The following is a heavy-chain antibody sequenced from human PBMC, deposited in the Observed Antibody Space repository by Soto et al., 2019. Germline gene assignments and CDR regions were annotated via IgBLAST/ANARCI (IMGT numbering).Heavy chain of an antibody. CDR1: GFMFSNHG. CDR3: VRGDKWNDEASDY. Sequence: QVQLVESGGGVVQPGRSLRLSCAASGFMFSNHGMHWVRQAPGKGLEWVAVIWSDGNNRYYADSVKGRFTISRDNSKNTVYLQMNSLIAEDTAVYYSVRGDKWNDEASDYWGQGTLVTVSS. V-gene: IGHV3-33*01. CDR2: IWSDGNNR. J-gene: IGHJ4*02. D-gene: IGHD1-1*01.